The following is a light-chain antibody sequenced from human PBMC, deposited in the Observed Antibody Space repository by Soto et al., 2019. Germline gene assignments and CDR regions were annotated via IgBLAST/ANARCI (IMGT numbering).Light chain of an antibody. CDR3: CSYTRSSLLV. J-gene: IGLJ2*01. Sequence: QSVLTQPASVSGSPGQSITLSCTGTSSNVGDYDYVSWYQQYPGKAPKLLIYDVSHRPSGVPNRFSGSKSGNSASLTISGLEAADEADCYCCSYTRSSLLVFGGGTKLTVL. CDR1: SSNVGDYDY. CDR2: DVS. V-gene: IGLV2-14*03.